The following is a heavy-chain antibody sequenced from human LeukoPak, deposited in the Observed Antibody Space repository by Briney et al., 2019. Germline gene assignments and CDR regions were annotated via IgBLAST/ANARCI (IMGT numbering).Heavy chain of an antibody. J-gene: IGHJ4*02. V-gene: IGHV1-69*13. CDR1: GGTFSSYA. CDR2: IIPIFGTA. D-gene: IGHD3-16*01. Sequence: GASVKVSCKASGGTFSSYAISWVRQAPGQGLEWMGVIIPIFGTANYAQKFQVRVTITADEATSTAYMELSSLRSEDTAVYYCAIGGGEYYFDYWGQGTLVTVSS. CDR3: AIGGGEYYFDY.